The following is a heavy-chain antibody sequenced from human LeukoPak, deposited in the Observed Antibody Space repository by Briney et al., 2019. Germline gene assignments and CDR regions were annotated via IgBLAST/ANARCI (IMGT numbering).Heavy chain of an antibody. Sequence: GGSLRLSCVASGFSFSDYDMSWIRQAPGKGLEWVSYISSSGSHTNYADSVTGRFTISRNNAKKSLHLQMNSLRAEDTAVYYCARHPDGSLSLDYWGQGTLVTASS. J-gene: IGHJ4*02. D-gene: IGHD1-26*01. CDR3: ARHPDGSLSLDY. CDR2: ISSSGSHT. CDR1: GFSFSDYD. V-gene: IGHV3-11*03.